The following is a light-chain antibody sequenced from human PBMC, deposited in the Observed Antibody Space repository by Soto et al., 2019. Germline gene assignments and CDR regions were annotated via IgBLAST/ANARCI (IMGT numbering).Light chain of an antibody. Sequence: QSVLTQPPSVSAAPGQTVTISCSGTSSNIGNNHVSWYQQLPGTPPKLLIYDNNKRPSGIPDRFSGSKSGTSATLGITGLQTGEGAEYYWATWDGRLTGVVLGGGTKLPVL. V-gene: IGLV1-51*01. J-gene: IGLJ3*02. CDR2: DNN. CDR1: SSNIGNNH. CDR3: ATWDGRLTGVV.